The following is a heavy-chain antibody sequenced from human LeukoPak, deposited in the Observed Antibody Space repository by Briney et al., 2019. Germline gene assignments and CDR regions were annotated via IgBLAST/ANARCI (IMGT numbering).Heavy chain of an antibody. CDR2: ISYDGGNK. D-gene: IGHD6-6*01. J-gene: IGHJ4*02. Sequence: PGRSLRLSCAASRFTFSSYGMHWVRQAPGKGLEWVAVISYDGGNKYYAESVKGRFTISRDNSKNTLYLQMNSLRAEDTAVYYCAKPRWGSSSFVGGLGGLDYWGQGTLVTVSS. CDR1: RFTFSSYG. V-gene: IGHV3-30*18. CDR3: AKPRWGSSSFVGGLGGLDY.